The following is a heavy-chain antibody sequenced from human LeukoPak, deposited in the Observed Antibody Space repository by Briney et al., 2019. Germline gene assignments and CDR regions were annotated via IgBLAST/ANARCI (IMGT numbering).Heavy chain of an antibody. CDR2: INHSGST. V-gene: IGHV4-39*07. D-gene: IGHD3-22*01. J-gene: IGHJ4*02. CDR3: ARGGIEDYYDSSGYYAAVDY. Sequence: SETLSLTCTVSGGSISSSSYYWSWIRQPPGKGLEWIGEINHSGSTNYNPSLKSRVTISVDTSKNQFSLKLSSVTVADTAVYYCARGGIEDYYDSSGYYAAVDYWGQGTLVTVSS. CDR1: GGSISSSSYY.